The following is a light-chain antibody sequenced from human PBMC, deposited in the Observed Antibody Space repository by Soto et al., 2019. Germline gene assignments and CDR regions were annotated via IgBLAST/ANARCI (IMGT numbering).Light chain of an antibody. Sequence: PGERATLSCRASQTVSSNNLAWYQQKRGQAPRLLIYGASSRAAAIPDRFRGSRSGTDFTLIISSLAPEDFAVYYCQQYRSSPFTFGPGTAVDIK. CDR1: QTVSSNN. CDR2: GAS. V-gene: IGKV3-20*01. J-gene: IGKJ3*01. CDR3: QQYRSSPFT.